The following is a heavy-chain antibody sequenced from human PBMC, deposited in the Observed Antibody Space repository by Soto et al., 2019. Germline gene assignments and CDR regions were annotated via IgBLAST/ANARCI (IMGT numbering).Heavy chain of an antibody. Sequence: EVQLVESGGGLVQPGGSLRLSCAASGFTFGSYWMSWVRQAPGKGLEWVANIKQDGSHKFYVDSVKGRFTMSRDNAKNSLYLQMSSLRAEDTAVYYCARGSSVYDSSGYAFDYWGQGSLVTVSS. CDR1: GFTFGSYW. V-gene: IGHV3-7*01. D-gene: IGHD3-22*01. J-gene: IGHJ4*02. CDR2: IKQDGSHK. CDR3: ARGSSVYDSSGYAFDY.